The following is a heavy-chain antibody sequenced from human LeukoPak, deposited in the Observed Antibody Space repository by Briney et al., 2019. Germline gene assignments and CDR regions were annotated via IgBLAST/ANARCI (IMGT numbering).Heavy chain of an antibody. V-gene: IGHV1-2*02. CDR2: INPNSGGT. CDR1: GYTFTGYY. J-gene: IGHJ3*02. Sequence: ASVKVSCKASGYTFTGYYMHWVRQAPGQGLEWMGWINPNSGGTNYAQKFQGRVTMTRDTSISTAYMELSRLRSDDTAVYYCARDYYYGSGSYHLVEDDAFGIWGQGTMVTVSS. CDR3: ARDYYYGSGSYHLVEDDAFGI. D-gene: IGHD3-10*01.